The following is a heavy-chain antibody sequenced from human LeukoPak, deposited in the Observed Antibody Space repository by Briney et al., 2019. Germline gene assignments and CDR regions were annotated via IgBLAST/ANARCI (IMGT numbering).Heavy chain of an antibody. V-gene: IGHV4-34*01. CDR2: INHSGST. Sequence: TSSETLSLTCTVSGGSISSYYWSWIRQPPGKGLEWIGEINHSGSTNYNPSLKSRVTISVDTSKNQFSLKLSSVTAADTAVYYCARHAGRLRFRAHFDYWGQGTLVTVPS. CDR1: GGSISSYY. J-gene: IGHJ4*02. CDR3: ARHAGRLRFRAHFDY. D-gene: IGHD5-12*01.